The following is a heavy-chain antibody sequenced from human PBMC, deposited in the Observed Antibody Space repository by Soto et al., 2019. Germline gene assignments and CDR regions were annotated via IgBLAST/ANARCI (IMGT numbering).Heavy chain of an antibody. CDR2: ISAYNRNT. J-gene: IGHJ4*02. CDR1: GYTFTSYG. V-gene: IGHV1-18*01. Sequence: QVQLVQSGAEVKKPGASVKVSCKASGYTFTSYGISWVRQAPGQGLEWMGWISAYNRNTNCAQKFQGRVTMTTDTSTSTAYMELRSLRSDNTAVYYCASELELGSYGNWGQGTLVTVSS. CDR3: ASELELGSYGN. D-gene: IGHD1-7*01.